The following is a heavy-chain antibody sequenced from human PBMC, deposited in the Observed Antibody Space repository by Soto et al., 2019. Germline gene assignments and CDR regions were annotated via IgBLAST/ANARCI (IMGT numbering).Heavy chain of an antibody. CDR1: NGSINNYY. V-gene: IGHV4-4*07. CDR3: ARHLSYGSGTYYGVFDN. Sequence: SETLSLTCTVSNGSINNYYWSWIRLPAGKGLEWIGRIYFRGNTNHNPSLKNRVTLSVDTSKNQVSLKVRSVTAADTAVYYCARHLSYGSGTYYGVFDNWGHGTRVTVSS. J-gene: IGHJ4*01. D-gene: IGHD3-10*01. CDR2: IYFRGNT.